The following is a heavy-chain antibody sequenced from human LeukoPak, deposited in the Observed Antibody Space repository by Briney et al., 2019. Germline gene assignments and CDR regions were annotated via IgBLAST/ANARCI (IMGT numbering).Heavy chain of an antibody. V-gene: IGHV3-30*04. Sequence: GGSLRLSCAASGFTFSSYAMHWVRQAPGKGLEWVAVISYDGSNKYYADSVKGRFTISRDNFKNTLYLQMNSLRAEDTAVYYCARDRDRFGELLWGWFDPWGQGTLVTVSS. J-gene: IGHJ5*02. CDR2: ISYDGSNK. CDR3: ARDRDRFGELLWGWFDP. CDR1: GFTFSSYA. D-gene: IGHD3-10*01.